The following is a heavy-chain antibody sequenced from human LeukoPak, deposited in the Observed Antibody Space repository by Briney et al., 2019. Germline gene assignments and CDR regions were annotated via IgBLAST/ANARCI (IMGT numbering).Heavy chain of an antibody. Sequence: SETLSLTCSVSGGSISGHYWSWIRQSPGEGLQSNGYIYYTGSTTYNPSLKSRVTISLDTSKSQFSLKLNSVTAADTAVYYCARRGYANGSFDSWGRGTQVTVSS. CDR1: GGSISGHY. CDR3: ARRGYANGSFDS. CDR2: IYYTGST. J-gene: IGHJ4*02. D-gene: IGHD3-10*01. V-gene: IGHV4-59*08.